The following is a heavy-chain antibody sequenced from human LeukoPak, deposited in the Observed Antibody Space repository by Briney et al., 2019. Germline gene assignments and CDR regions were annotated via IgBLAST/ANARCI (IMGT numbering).Heavy chain of an antibody. CDR1: GFTFSSFA. D-gene: IGHD1-26*01. CDR3: ARGRDSGSYSSYFDY. J-gene: IGHJ4*02. V-gene: IGHV3-30-3*01. CDR2: ISYDGSDE. Sequence: PGRSLRLSCAASGFTFSSFAMHWVRQAPGKGLEWVAVISYDGSDEYYADSVRGRFTISRDNSKNSLYLQMNSPRVEDTAVYYCARGRDSGSYSSYFDYWGQGTLVTVSS.